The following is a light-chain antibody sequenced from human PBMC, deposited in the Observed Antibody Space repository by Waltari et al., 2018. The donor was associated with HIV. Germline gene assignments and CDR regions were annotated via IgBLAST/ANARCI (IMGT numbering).Light chain of an antibody. V-gene: IGLV1-44*01. CDR3: AAWDDSLMGV. CDR2: YNN. CDR1: SSNIGSTT. Sequence: QSVLTQPPSASGTPGQRVTISCSGSSSNIGSTTVNWYQQLPGTSPKLLIYYNNQRPSGVPDRFSGSKSGTSASLAIGGLQSEDEADYYCAAWDDSLMGVFGGGTRLTVL. J-gene: IGLJ3*02.